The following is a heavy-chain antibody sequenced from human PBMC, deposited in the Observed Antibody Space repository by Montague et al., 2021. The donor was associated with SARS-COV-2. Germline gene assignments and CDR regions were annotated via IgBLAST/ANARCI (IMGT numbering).Heavy chain of an antibody. V-gene: IGHV4-61*02. CDR3: AREWGGYQPRVSAFNF. CDR2: IYTSGST. CDR1: GDSVSSGSYY. D-gene: IGHD3-16*02. Sequence: TLSLTCTVSGDSVSSGSYYWSWIRQPAGKGLEWIGRIYTSGSTNYNPSPKSRVTISVETSKNQFSLKLSSVTAADTAVYFCAREWGGYQPRVSAFNFGGQGTMVTVSS. J-gene: IGHJ3*01.